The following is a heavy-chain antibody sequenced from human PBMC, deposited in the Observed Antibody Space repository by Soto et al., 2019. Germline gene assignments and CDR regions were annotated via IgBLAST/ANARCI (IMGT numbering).Heavy chain of an antibody. CDR2: MYHSGTF. Sequence: SETLSLTCAVSGGSIGGAGYSWSWIRKPPGGVLEWIGYMYHSGTFLKSPSLKTRLTMSLDMSKNQSSLTLNSMTAADTAVYYCARAQFYSGSGNYNNLMFDAWGQGIQVTVSS. CDR3: ARAQFYSGSGNYNNLMFDA. J-gene: IGHJ5*02. CDR1: GGSIGGAGYS. V-gene: IGHV4-30-2*01. D-gene: IGHD3-10*01.